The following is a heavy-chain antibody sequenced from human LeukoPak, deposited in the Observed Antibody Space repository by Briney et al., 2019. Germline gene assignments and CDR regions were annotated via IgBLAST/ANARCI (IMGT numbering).Heavy chain of an antibody. CDR3: ATTTGGSSHFDF. Sequence: SETLSLTCAVSGYSISTSNWWGWIRQPPGKGLEWIGHIYYSGTAYYHPSLKSRVTMSVDTSKNQFSLKLSSVTAVDTAVYYCATTTGGSSHFDFWGQGTLVTVSS. J-gene: IGHJ4*02. CDR1: GYSISTSNW. V-gene: IGHV4-28*01. CDR2: IYYSGTA. D-gene: IGHD2-15*01.